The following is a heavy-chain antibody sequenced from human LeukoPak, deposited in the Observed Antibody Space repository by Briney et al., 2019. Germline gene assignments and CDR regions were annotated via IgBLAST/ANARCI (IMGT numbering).Heavy chain of an antibody. Sequence: GGSLRLSCAASGFTFSSYGMHWVRQAPGKGLEWVAFIRYDGSNKYYADSVKGRFTISRDNSKNTLYLQMNSLRAEDTAVYYCAKDPVGGSYYGRYFDYWGQGTLVTVSS. CDR3: AKDPVGGSYYGRYFDY. V-gene: IGHV3-30*02. J-gene: IGHJ4*02. D-gene: IGHD1-26*01. CDR1: GFTFSSYG. CDR2: IRYDGSNK.